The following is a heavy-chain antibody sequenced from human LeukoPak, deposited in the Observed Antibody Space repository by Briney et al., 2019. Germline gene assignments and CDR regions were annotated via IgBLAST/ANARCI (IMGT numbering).Heavy chain of an antibody. CDR1: GGSFSGYY. J-gene: IGHJ4*02. Sequence: AETLSLTCAVYGGSFSGYYWTWIRQPPGKGLEWIGEINHSGSTNYNPSLQSRVNISVDTSKNQFSLKLSSVTAADTAVYYCARVHRIAARSRYYFDYWGQGTLVTVSS. CDR3: ARVHRIAARSRYYFDY. D-gene: IGHD6-6*01. CDR2: INHSGST. V-gene: IGHV4-34*01.